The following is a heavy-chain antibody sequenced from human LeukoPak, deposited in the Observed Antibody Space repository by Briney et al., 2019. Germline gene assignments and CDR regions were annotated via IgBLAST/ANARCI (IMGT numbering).Heavy chain of an antibody. CDR1: GYTFTSYG. Sequence: ASVKVSCKASGYTFTSYGISWVRQAPGQGLERMGWISAYNGNTNYAQKLQGRVTMTTDTSTSAAYMELRSLRSDDTAVYYCARDRAQLFFVYWGQGTLVTVSS. D-gene: IGHD3-10*01. CDR3: ARDRAQLFFVY. J-gene: IGHJ4*02. CDR2: ISAYNGNT. V-gene: IGHV1-18*01.